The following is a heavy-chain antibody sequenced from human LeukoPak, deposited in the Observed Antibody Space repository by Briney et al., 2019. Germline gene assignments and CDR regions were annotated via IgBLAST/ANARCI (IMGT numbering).Heavy chain of an antibody. CDR2: ISDIGSV. D-gene: IGHD2/OR15-2a*01. V-gene: IGHV4-59*08. Sequence: SETLSLTRTVSGGSISSYYWSWIRQPPGKGLEWIAYISDIGSVNYNPSLKSRVTISLDTSKNQFSLKLSSVTAADTAVYYCAGHHPRNTVDFWGQGTLVTVSS. CDR3: AGHHPRNTVDF. CDR1: GGSISSYY. J-gene: IGHJ4*02.